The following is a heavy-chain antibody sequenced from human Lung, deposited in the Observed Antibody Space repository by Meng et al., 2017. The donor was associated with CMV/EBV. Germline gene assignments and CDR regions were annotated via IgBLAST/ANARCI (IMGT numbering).Heavy chain of an antibody. D-gene: IGHD3-22*01. CDR1: GDSFSSYCSA. CDR3: ARDYYDSGAYYYTEEYYHGLDV. J-gene: IGHJ6*02. CDR2: TYYTSKWYD. Sequence: LXXAISGDSFSSYCSAWNWIRPAPSVGLEWLGSTYYTSKWYDDYAMAVKSRITINSNTSKNQLSLQLNSVTTEDKAVYYCARDYYDSGAYYYTEEYYHGLDVWGQGTXVTVSS. V-gene: IGHV6-1*01.